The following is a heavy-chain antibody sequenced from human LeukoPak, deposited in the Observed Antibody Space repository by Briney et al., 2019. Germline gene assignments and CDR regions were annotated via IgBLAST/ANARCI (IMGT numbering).Heavy chain of an antibody. D-gene: IGHD3-22*01. CDR2: VHYSGTA. CDR3: ARGAEGSGLGYYYDSSGYYLG. V-gene: IGHV4-59*08. J-gene: IGHJ4*02. CDR1: DGSITNYD. Sequence: PSETLSLTCTVSDGSITNYDWSWVRQPPGKGLEFIGHVHYSGTANYNPSLRSRITMSVDTSKNHFSLSLTSVTAADTAVYYCARGAEGSGLGYYYDSSGYYLGWGQGTLVTVSS.